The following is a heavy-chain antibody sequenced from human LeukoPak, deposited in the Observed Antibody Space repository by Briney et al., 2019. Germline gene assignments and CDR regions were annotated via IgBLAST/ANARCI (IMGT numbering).Heavy chain of an antibody. Sequence: GGSLTLSRAASGFTVRSNYVSWVRQAPGKGLEWVSVIYSGGSTYYADTVKGRLTISRDNSKNTLYLQMNSLRAEATAVYYCARDLSIAAREYWGQGTLVTVSS. D-gene: IGHD6-6*01. CDR2: IYSGGST. J-gene: IGHJ4*02. CDR1: GFTVRSNY. CDR3: ARDLSIAAREY. V-gene: IGHV3-66*02.